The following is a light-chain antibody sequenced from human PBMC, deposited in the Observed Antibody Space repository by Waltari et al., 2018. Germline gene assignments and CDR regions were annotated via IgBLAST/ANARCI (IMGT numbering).Light chain of an antibody. V-gene: IGKV4-1*01. Sequence: DIVMTQSPDSLAVSLGERATINCKSSQSVLYSSKNKNYLAWYQQKPGQPPKLLIYWASTRESGVPDRFCGSGSGTDFTLTISSLQAEDVAVYYCQQYYTTPLTFGPGTKVDIK. J-gene: IGKJ3*01. CDR2: WAS. CDR3: QQYYTTPLT. CDR1: QSVLYSSKNKNY.